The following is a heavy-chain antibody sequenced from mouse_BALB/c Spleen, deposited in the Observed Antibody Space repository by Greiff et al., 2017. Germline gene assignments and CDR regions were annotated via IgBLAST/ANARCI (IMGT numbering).Heavy chain of an antibody. V-gene: IGHV1-76*01. CDR3: ARKRYDAMDY. CDR2: IFPGDGST. J-gene: IGHJ4*01. CDR1: GFNINDYY. Sequence: QVQLQQSGAELVRSGASVKLSCTASGFNINDYYMHWVKQRPEQGLEWIGWIFPGDGSTKYNEKFKGKATLTTDKSSSTAYMQLSRLTSEDSAVYFCARKRYDAMDYWGQGTSVTVSS.